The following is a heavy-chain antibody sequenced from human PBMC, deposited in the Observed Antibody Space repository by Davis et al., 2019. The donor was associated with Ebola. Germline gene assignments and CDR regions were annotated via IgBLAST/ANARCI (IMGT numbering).Heavy chain of an antibody. D-gene: IGHD3-10*01. CDR3: ARHLMVRGVVYWYFYL. CDR2: MNPNSGNT. CDR1: GCTFSVYD. V-gene: IGHV1-8*01. Sequence: AASVKVSCKASGCTFSVYDINWVRQATGQGLEWMGWMNPNSGNTGYAQKFQGRVTMTRNTSISTAYMELSSLRSEDTAVYYCARHLMVRGVVYWYFYLWGRGTLVTVSS. J-gene: IGHJ2*01.